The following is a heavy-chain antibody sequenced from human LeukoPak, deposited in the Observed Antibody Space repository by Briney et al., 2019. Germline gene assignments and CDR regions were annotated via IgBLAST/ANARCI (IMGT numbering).Heavy chain of an antibody. CDR1: GYTFSDSA. V-gene: IGHV3-23*01. Sequence: GGSLRLSCAASGYTFSDSAMSWVRQAPGEGLECVSGISGSGGSTYYADSVKGRFTISRDNSKNTLYLQMNSLRAEDTAVYNCTKRRGDHYDSSGYRYYYYYMDIWGKGTTVTVSS. D-gene: IGHD3-22*01. CDR2: ISGSGGST. CDR3: TKRRGDHYDSSGYRYYYYYMDI. J-gene: IGHJ6*03.